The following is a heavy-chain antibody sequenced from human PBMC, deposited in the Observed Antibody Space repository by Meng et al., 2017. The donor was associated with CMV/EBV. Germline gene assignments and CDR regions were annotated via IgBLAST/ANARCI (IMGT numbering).Heavy chain of an antibody. CDR1: GFTFSSFV. J-gene: IGHJ4*02. CDR3: ARKRVDLETYGACDY. V-gene: IGHV3-23*01. D-gene: IGHD3-3*01. Sequence: GSLSLSCAASGFTFSSFVMTWVRPAPGTGLEWVSAISESGGATNYADSVKGRFTSSRDNSKKTVYLQMNSLRAEDTALYYCARKRVDLETYGACDYWGQGTLVAVSS. CDR2: ISESGGAT.